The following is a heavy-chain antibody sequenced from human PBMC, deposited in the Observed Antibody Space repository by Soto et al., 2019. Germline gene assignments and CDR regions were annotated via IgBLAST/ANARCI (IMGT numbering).Heavy chain of an antibody. D-gene: IGHD1-26*01. CDR2: IYYSGTT. V-gene: IGHV4-30-4*01. CDR1: GGSISSGDYY. CDR3: ARIGLATPNYFDY. J-gene: IGHJ4*02. Sequence: SETLSLTCTVSGGSISSGDYYWSWIRQPPGKDLEWIGYIYYSGTTYYNPSLKRRIAMSVDTSQNHVSLRLNSVTAADTAVYYCARIGLATPNYFDYWGQGTLVTVSS.